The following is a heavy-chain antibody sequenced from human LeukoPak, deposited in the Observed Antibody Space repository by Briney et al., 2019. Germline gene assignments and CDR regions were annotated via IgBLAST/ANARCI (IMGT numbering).Heavy chain of an antibody. J-gene: IGHJ4*02. D-gene: IGHD5-24*01. Sequence: SETLSLTCSVSGGSISSSSYYWGWIRQPPGKGLEWIGSIYYSGSTYYNPSLKSRVTISVDTSKNQFSLKLSSVTAADTAVYYCARVPLRRDGYAQRMGDDYWGQGTLVTVSS. CDR3: ARVPLRRDGYAQRMGDDY. CDR1: GGSISSSSYY. CDR2: IYYSGST. V-gene: IGHV4-39*07.